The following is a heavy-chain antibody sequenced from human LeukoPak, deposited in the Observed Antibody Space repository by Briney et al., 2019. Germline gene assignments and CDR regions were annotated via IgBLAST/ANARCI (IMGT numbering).Heavy chain of an antibody. Sequence: GGSLRLSCAASGFTFDTYWMHCVRQAPGKGLVWVSRIHRDGNNINYADFVQGRFTVSRDNAKNTLYLQMHSLRVEDTAMYFCARGLRDRYGMDVWGQGTTVTVSS. V-gene: IGHV3-74*01. J-gene: IGHJ6*02. CDR2: IHRDGNNI. CDR1: GFTFDTYW. CDR3: ARGLRDRYGMDV.